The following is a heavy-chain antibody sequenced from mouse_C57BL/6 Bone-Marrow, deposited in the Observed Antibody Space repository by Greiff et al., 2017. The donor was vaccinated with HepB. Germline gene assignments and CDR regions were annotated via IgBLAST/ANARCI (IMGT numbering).Heavy chain of an antibody. CDR2: IHPNSGST. CDR1: GYTFTSYW. D-gene: IGHD1-1*01. J-gene: IGHJ3*01. CDR3: ARPYYGSSQGFAY. V-gene: IGHV1-64*01. Sequence: VQLQQPGAELVKPGASVKLSCKASGYTFTSYWMHWVKQRPGQGLEWIGMIHPNSGSTNYNEKFKSKATLTVDKSSSTAYMQLSSLTSEYSAVYYCARPYYGSSQGFAYWGQGTLVTVSA.